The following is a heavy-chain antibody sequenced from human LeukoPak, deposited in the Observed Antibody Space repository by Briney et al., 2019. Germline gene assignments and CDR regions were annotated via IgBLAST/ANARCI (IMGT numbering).Heavy chain of an antibody. Sequence: KPSETLSLTCAVYGGSFSGYHWSWIRQPPGKGLEWIGEINHSGSTNYNPSLKSRVTISVDTSKNQFSLKLSSVTAADTAAYYCARDKGHDYVWGSYRYTSHFDYWGQGTLVTVSS. CDR3: ARDKGHDYVWGSYRYTSHFDY. CDR1: GGSFSGYH. V-gene: IGHV4-34*01. CDR2: INHSGST. D-gene: IGHD3-16*02. J-gene: IGHJ4*02.